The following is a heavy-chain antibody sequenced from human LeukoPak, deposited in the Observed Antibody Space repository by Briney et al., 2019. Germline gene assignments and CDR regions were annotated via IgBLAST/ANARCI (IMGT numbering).Heavy chain of an antibody. CDR3: ARVPYSSGWNELDY. CDR1: RGSISGYS. J-gene: IGHJ4*02. V-gene: IGHV4-59*08. Sequence: SETLSLTCTVSRGSISGYSWSWIRQSPGGGLEWIGYIYYSGDTAYNPSLRSRVTISVDTSKNQFSLRLSSVTAADTAVYYCARVPYSSGWNELDYWGQGTLVTVSS. D-gene: IGHD6-19*01. CDR2: IYYSGDT.